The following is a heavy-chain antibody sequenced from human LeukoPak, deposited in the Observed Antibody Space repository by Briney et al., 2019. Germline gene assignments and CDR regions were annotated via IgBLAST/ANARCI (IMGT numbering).Heavy chain of an antibody. J-gene: IGHJ4*02. D-gene: IGHD2-21*01. CDR2: IKSKPDGGTT. CDR1: GFTFSNAW. Sequence: GGSLRLSCVGSGFTFSNAWMNWVRQAPGKGLEWVGRIKSKPDGGTTDYAAPVKGRFTISRDDSKTTVYLQMKSLKTEDTAMYYCSTGGYFYDYWGQGTLVTVSS. CDR3: STGGYFYDY. V-gene: IGHV3-15*01.